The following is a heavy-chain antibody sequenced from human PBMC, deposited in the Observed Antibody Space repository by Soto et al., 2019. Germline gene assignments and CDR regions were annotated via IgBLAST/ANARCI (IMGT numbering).Heavy chain of an antibody. CDR2: ISGSGGST. CDR3: ASTGVAGTFYYYDYCMDV. J-gene: IGHJ6*02. D-gene: IGHD6-19*01. Sequence: EVQLLESGGGVVQPGGSLRLSCAASGFTFSSYAMSWVRHAPGQGLEWVSAISGSGGSTSYAHSVKGRFTISRDNSKNTLYLQMNSMRSEDTAVDYCASTGVAGTFYYYDYCMDVGGQGTTVTVSS. CDR1: GFTFSSYA. V-gene: IGHV3-23*01.